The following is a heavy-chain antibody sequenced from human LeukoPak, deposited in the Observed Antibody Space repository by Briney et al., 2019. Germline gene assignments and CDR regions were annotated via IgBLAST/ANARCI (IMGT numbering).Heavy chain of an antibody. CDR2: INPNSGGT. D-gene: IGHD3-22*01. Sequence: ASVKVSCKASGYTFTGYYMHWVRQAPGQGLEWMGWINPNSGGTNYAQKFQGRVTMTRDTSNSTAYMELSRLRSDDTAVYYCARVRDYYDSSGPFDYWGQGTLVTVSS. CDR1: GYTFTGYY. CDR3: ARVRDYYDSSGPFDY. V-gene: IGHV1-2*02. J-gene: IGHJ4*02.